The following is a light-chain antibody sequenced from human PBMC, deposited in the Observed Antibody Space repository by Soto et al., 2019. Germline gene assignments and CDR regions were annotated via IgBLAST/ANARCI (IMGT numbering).Light chain of an antibody. CDR1: QSVSNNY. V-gene: IGKV3-20*01. CDR2: SVS. J-gene: IGKJ2*01. Sequence: DIVLTQSPGTLSLSPGERATFSCRASQSVSNNYLAWYQQKPGRTPRLLVSSVSTRATGIPDRFSGSGSGTDFTHTISRLEPEDFAVYYCQHYGSSPPLYTFGQGTKLEIK. CDR3: QHYGSSPPLYT.